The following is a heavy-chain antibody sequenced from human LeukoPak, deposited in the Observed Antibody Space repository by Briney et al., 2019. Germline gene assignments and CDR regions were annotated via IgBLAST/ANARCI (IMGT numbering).Heavy chain of an antibody. Sequence: PGGSLRLSCAASGFTFSSYGMHWVRQAPGKELEWVAVIWYDGSNKYYADSVKGRFTISRDNSKNTLYLQMNSLRAEDTAVCYCAREGPDYDSSGYYTYYFDYWGQGTLVTVSS. J-gene: IGHJ4*02. CDR2: IWYDGSNK. CDR3: AREGPDYDSSGYYTYYFDY. CDR1: GFTFSSYG. V-gene: IGHV3-33*01. D-gene: IGHD3-22*01.